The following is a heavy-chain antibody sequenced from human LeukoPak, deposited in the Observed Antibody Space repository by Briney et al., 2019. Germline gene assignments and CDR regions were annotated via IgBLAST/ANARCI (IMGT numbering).Heavy chain of an antibody. D-gene: IGHD1-1*01. V-gene: IGHV1-8*01. CDR3: ARGWMDYYYYGMDV. Sequence: ASLKVSCKASGYTFTSYDINWVRQATGQGLEWMRWMNPNSGNTGYAQKFQGRVTMTRNTSISTAYMELSSLRSEDTAVYYCARGWMDYYYYGMDVWGQGTTVTVSS. CDR1: GYTFTSYD. CDR2: MNPNSGNT. J-gene: IGHJ6*02.